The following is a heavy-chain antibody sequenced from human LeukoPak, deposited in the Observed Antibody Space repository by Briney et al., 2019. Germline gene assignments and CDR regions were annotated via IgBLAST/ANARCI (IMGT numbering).Heavy chain of an antibody. CDR1: GFAFTNYW. J-gene: IGHJ4*02. V-gene: IGHV3-7*05. CDR2: IRQDGNER. CDR3: ARLVAGAGITY. D-gene: IGHD6-19*01. Sequence: QPGGSLRLSCVASGFAFTNYWMTWVRQAPGKRLQWVANIRQDGNERYFVDSVKGRFTISRDNAKNSLYLQMNSLRAEDTAVYYCARLVAGAGITYWGRGTLVTVSS.